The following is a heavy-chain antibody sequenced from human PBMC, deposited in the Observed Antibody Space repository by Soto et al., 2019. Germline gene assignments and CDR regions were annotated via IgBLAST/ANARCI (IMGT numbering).Heavy chain of an antibody. CDR2: IRVHNGNT. V-gene: IGHV1-18*01. Sequence: SVKVSCKASGYNFINYGITWVRQAPGQGLEWMGWIRVHNGNTNYAQNLQGRVTITRDTSASTAYMELSSLRSEDTAVYYYARRRKGAFDYWGQGTLVTVSS. J-gene: IGHJ4*02. D-gene: IGHD1-26*01. CDR1: GYNFINYG. CDR3: ARRRKGAFDY.